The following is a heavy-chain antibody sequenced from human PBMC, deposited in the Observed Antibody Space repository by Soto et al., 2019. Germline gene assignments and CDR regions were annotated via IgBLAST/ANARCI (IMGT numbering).Heavy chain of an antibody. V-gene: IGHV3-7*01. CDR1: GFTFSSYW. Sequence: EVQLVESGGGLVQPGGSLRLSCAASGFTFSSYWMSWVRQAPGKGLEWVANIKQDGSEKYYVDSVKGRFTISRDNAKNSLYLQMNSLRAEDTAVYYCASSYSSSWYPSYYYYGMDVWGQGTTVTVSS. CDR2: IKQDGSEK. J-gene: IGHJ6*02. CDR3: ASSYSSSWYPSYYYYGMDV. D-gene: IGHD6-13*01.